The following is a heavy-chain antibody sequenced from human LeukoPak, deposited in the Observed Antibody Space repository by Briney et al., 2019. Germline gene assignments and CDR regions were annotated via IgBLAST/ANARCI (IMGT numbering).Heavy chain of an antibody. CDR3: AKDRAVYSSSWYYFDY. D-gene: IGHD6-13*01. CDR2: ISWDGGST. Sequence: GGSLRLSCAASGFTFDDYAMHWVRQAPGKGLEWVSLISWDGGSTYYADSVKRRFTISRDNSKNSLYLQMNSLRAEDTALYYCAKDRAVYSSSWYYFDYWGQGTLVTVSS. J-gene: IGHJ4*02. CDR1: GFTFDDYA. V-gene: IGHV3-43D*04.